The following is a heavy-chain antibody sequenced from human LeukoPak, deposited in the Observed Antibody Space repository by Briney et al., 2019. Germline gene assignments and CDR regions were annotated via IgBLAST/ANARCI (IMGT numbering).Heavy chain of an antibody. CDR1: GFTFSSYE. V-gene: IGHV3-48*03. Sequence: GGSLRLSCAASGFTFSSYEMNWVRQAPGKGLEWVSYISSSGSAIYYADSVKGRFTISRDNAKNSLYLQMNSLRAEDTAVYYCARRPYYYDSLDYWGQGTLVTVSS. CDR2: ISSSGSAI. D-gene: IGHD3-22*01. CDR3: ARRPYYYDSLDY. J-gene: IGHJ4*02.